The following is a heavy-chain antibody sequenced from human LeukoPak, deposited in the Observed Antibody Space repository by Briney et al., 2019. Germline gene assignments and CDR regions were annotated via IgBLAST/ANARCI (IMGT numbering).Heavy chain of an antibody. CDR1: GGSISSSSYY. Sequence: SETLSLTCTVSGGSISSSSYYWGWIRQPPGKVLEWIGSIYYSGSTYYNPSLKSRVTISVDTSKNQFSLKLSSVTAADTAVYYCARSVELLWFGEFPHQFDYWGQGTLVTVSS. V-gene: IGHV4-39*07. D-gene: IGHD3-10*01. CDR2: IYYSGST. CDR3: ARSVELLWFGEFPHQFDY. J-gene: IGHJ4*02.